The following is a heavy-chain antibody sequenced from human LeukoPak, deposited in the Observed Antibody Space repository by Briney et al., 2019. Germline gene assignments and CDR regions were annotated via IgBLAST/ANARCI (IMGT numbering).Heavy chain of an antibody. J-gene: IGHJ5*02. CDR2: ISTSSSYI. V-gene: IGHV3-21*01. D-gene: IGHD2-21*02. Sequence: GGSLRLSCAASGFTFSSYSMNWVRQAPGKGLEWVSFISTSSSYIHNADSVKGRFTISRDNAKNSLYLQMNSLRAEDTAVYYCARDPRDCGGDCYSGGDFWFDPWGQGTLVTVSS. CDR3: ARDPRDCGGDCYSGGDFWFDP. CDR1: GFTFSSYS.